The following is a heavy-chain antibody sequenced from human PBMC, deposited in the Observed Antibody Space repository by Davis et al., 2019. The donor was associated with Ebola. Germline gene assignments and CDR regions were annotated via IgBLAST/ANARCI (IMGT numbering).Heavy chain of an antibody. CDR2: ISGSGGST. CDR3: AKDGLAYCGGDCYPPDY. J-gene: IGHJ4*02. Sequence: GESLKLSCAASGFTFSSYAMSRVRQAPGKGLEWVSAISGSGGSTYYADSVKGRFTIFRDNSKNTLYLQMNSLRAEDTAVYYCAKDGLAYCGGDCYPPDYWGQGTLVTVSS. CDR1: GFTFSSYA. D-gene: IGHD2-21*02. V-gene: IGHV3-23*01.